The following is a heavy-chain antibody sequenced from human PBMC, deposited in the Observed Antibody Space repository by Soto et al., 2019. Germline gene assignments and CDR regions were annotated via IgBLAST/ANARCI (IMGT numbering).Heavy chain of an antibody. D-gene: IGHD6-19*01. V-gene: IGHV3-74*01. CDR1: GFTFSSYW. CDR2: INSDGSST. J-gene: IGHJ5*02. Sequence: GGSLRLPCAASGFTFSSYWMHWVRQAPGKGLVWVSRINSDGSSTSYADSVKGRFTISRDNAKNTLYLQMNSLRAEDTAVYYCARDGSLYSSGWYDYNWFDPWGQGALVTVSS. CDR3: ARDGSLYSSGWYDYNWFDP.